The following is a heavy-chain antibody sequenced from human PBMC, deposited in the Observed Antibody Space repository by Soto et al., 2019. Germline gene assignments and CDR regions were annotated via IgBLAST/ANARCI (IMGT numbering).Heavy chain of an antibody. Sequence: QVQLQESGPGLVKPSETLSLTCSVSGGSISGYYWSGIRQTPEKGLEWIGYIYYSGSTNYNPSLKSRVTMLIDMSKNQFSLKLTSVSAADTAVYYCAAAPRYWGQGILVTVSS. J-gene: IGHJ4*02. CDR3: AAAPRY. V-gene: IGHV4-59*01. D-gene: IGHD2-15*01. CDR2: IYYSGST. CDR1: GGSISGYY.